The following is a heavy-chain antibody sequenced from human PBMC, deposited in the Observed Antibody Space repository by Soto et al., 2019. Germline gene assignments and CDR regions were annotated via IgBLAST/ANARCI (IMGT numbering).Heavy chain of an antibody. D-gene: IGHD6-25*01. CDR1: GFTFRNYA. V-gene: IGHV3-23*01. Sequence: EVQLLESGGNSVQPGGSLRLSCTASGFTFRNYAMSWVRQAPGKGLEWVSAITDSGGSTYHADSVKGRFTISRDNSKNAFYRQADILRAEHAAISYCALASDGERPYYFSFWAQGTLVATSS. J-gene: IGHJ4*02. CDR3: ALASDGERPYYFSF. CDR2: ITDSGGST.